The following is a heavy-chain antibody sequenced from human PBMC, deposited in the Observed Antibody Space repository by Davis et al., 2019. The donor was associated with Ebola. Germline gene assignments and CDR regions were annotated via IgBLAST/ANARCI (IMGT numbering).Heavy chain of an antibody. J-gene: IGHJ6*04. CDR3: AKSGLSFGVVKYHYGMDV. CDR2: ISGSGGST. V-gene: IGHV3-23*01. CDR1: GFTVSSNY. Sequence: PGGSLRLSCAASGFTVSSNYMSWVRQAPGKGLEWVSVISGSGGSTYYADSVKGRFTISRDNSKKTLYLQMNSLRAEDTAVYYCAKSGLSFGVVKYHYGMDVWGKGTTVTVSS. D-gene: IGHD3-3*01.